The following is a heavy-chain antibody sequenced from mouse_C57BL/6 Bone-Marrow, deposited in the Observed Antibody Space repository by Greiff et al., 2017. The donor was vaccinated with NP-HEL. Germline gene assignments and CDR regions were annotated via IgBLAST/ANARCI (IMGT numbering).Heavy chain of an antibody. D-gene: IGHD2-1*01. CDR3: ARRRAPIYYGNPFAY. J-gene: IGHJ3*01. V-gene: IGHV1-81*01. CDR2: IYPRSGNT. CDR1: GYTFTSYG. Sequence: VQLQQSGAEQARPGASVKLSCKASGYTFTSYGISWVKQRTGQGLEWIGEIYPRSGNTYYNEKFKGKATLTADKSSSTAYMELRSLTSEDSAVYFCARRRAPIYYGNPFAYWGQGTLVTVSA.